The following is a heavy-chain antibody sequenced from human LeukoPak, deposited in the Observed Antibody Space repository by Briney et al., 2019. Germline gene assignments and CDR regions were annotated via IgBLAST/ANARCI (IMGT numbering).Heavy chain of an antibody. V-gene: IGHV1-2*04. D-gene: IGHD3-22*01. CDR2: INPNSGGT. Sequence: GASVKVSCKASGYTFTGYYMHWVRQAPGQGLEWMGWINPNSGGTNYAQKFQGWVTMTRDTSISTAYMELSRLRSDDTAVYYCARGSPMIVVFDAFDIWGQGTMVTVSS. J-gene: IGHJ3*02. CDR1: GYTFTGYY. CDR3: ARGSPMIVVFDAFDI.